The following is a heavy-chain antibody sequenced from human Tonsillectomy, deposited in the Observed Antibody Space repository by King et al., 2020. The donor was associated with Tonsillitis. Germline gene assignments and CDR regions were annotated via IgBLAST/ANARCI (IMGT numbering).Heavy chain of an antibody. CDR2: ISSSSSYI. D-gene: IGHD3-22*01. V-gene: IGHV3-21*01. J-gene: IGHJ4*02. CDR1: GFTFSSYS. Sequence: VQLVESGGGLVKPGGSLRLSCAASGFTFSSYSMNWVRQAPGKGLEWVSSISSSSSYIYYADSVKGRFTISRDNAKNSLYLQMNSLRAEDTAVYYCAREGAYYYDSSVYPDYFDYWGQGTLVTVSS. CDR3: AREGAYYYDSSVYPDYFDY.